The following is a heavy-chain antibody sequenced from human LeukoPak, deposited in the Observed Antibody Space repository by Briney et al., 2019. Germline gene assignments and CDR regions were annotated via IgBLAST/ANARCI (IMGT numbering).Heavy chain of an antibody. CDR3: ARPRYCTSTNCYIDY. CDR1: GFTFTTYW. D-gene: IGHD2-2*01. CDR2: INQDGSAK. V-gene: IGHV3-7*01. J-gene: IGHJ4*02. Sequence: PGGSLRLSCAASGFTFTTYWMTWVRQAPGKGLAWVANINQDGSAKNYVDSVKGRFTISRDNAKNSLYLQMNSLRAEDTAMYYCARPRYCTSTNCYIDYWGQGTLVTVSS.